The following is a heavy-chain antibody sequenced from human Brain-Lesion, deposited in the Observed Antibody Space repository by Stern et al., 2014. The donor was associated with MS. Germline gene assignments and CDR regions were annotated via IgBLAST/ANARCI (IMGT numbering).Heavy chain of an antibody. V-gene: IGHV1-24*01. Sequence: VQLVQSGAEVKKPGASVKVSCKVSGYTLTELSMHWVRQAPGKGLEWMGSFDPEDGETIYAPKFQGRVTMTEDTSTDTAYMELSSLRSEDTAVYYCATGDFRQQLVPGPYYFYGMDVWGQGTTVTVSS. CDR2: FDPEDGET. CDR1: GYTLTELS. D-gene: IGHD6-13*01. CDR3: ATGDFRQQLVPGPYYFYGMDV. J-gene: IGHJ6*02.